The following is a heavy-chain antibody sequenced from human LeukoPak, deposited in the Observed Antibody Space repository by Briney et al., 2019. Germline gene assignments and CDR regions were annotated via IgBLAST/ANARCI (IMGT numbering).Heavy chain of an antibody. D-gene: IGHD4-23*01. CDR1: GFTVSNNY. J-gene: IGHJ6*02. V-gene: IGHV3-53*05. CDR3: AKDMAPYGGNFYYYGMDV. CDR2: IYGDDST. Sequence: GSLRLSCAASGFTVSNNYLSWVRQAPGKGLEWVSVIYGDDSTYYTDSVKGRFTISRDNSKSTLSLQMNNLRAEDTAVYYCAKDMAPYGGNFYYYGMDVCGQGTTVTVSS.